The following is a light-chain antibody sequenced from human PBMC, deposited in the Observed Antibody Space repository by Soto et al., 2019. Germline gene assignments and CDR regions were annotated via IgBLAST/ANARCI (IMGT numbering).Light chain of an antibody. CDR1: HAVNTR. J-gene: IGKJ1*01. Sequence: EIVLTQSPATLSLSPGERATLSCRASHAVNTRLAWYQHKPGQAPRLLIYLASNRAAGVPARFSGSGSGTDFTLTISDVEPEDFAVYYCHQRQSWPRTFGQGTKVDIK. V-gene: IGKV3-11*01. CDR2: LAS. CDR3: HQRQSWPRT.